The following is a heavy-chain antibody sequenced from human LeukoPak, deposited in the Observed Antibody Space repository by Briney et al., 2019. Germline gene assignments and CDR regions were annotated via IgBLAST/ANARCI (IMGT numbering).Heavy chain of an antibody. CDR3: ARRGYCSGGSCYVSY. V-gene: IGHV4-39*01. CDR1: GGSISSSNYY. Sequence: SEALSLTCTVSGGSISSSNYYWDWIRQPPGKGLEWIGSTYYSGDTYYNPSLKSRVTISVDTSKNQFSLKLNSVTAADTAVYYCARRGYCSGGSCYVSYWGQGTLVTVSS. D-gene: IGHD2-15*01. CDR2: TYYSGDT. J-gene: IGHJ4*02.